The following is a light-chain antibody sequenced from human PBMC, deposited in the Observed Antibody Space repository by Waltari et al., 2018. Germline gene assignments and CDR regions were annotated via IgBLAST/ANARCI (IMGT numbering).Light chain of an antibody. J-gene: IGLJ1*01. CDR1: SSDIGDSNY. V-gene: IGLV2-14*03. CDR3: SSFTTTNARYI. Sequence: QSALTQPASVSGSPGQSISISCTGTSSDIGDSNYVAWFQQHPGKVPTLLLYDVSKRPPCVSDRFSGSKSGNTASLTISGLQTEDTADYYCSSFTTTNARYIFGSGTEVTVL. CDR2: DVS.